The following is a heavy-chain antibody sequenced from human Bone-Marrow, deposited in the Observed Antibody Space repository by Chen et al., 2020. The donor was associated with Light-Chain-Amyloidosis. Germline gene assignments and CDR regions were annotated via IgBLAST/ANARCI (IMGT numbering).Heavy chain of an antibody. J-gene: IGHJ4*02. CDR1: GDSINSNYW. Sequence: QVQLQESGPGLVKPSGTLSLTCIVSGDSINSNYWWSWVRQPPGKGLEWIGEIYHSGSVTYNPSLRSRLTISMGASKIQFSLRGNSVTAADTAVYCCPIVNWPVAVSGTFGDLDYWGQGILVTVSS. CDR2: IYHSGSV. CDR3: PIVNWPVAVSGTFGDLDY. D-gene: IGHD6-19*01. V-gene: IGHV4-4*01.